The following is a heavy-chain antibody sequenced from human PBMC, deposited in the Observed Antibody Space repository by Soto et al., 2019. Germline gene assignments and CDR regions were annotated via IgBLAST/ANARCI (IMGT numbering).Heavy chain of an antibody. V-gene: IGHV3-21*01. J-gene: IGHJ6*02. CDR3: ARVTFGARGYYGMDV. CDR1: GFTFSSYS. D-gene: IGHD3-16*01. CDR2: ISGSSSFT. Sequence: EVQLVESGGGLVKPGGSLRLSCAASGFTFSSYSMNWVRQAPGKGLEWVSSISGSSSFTNYADSVKGRFTISRDNAKNSLYLQMNSLRAEDTAVYYCARVTFGARGYYGMDVWGQGTTVTVSS.